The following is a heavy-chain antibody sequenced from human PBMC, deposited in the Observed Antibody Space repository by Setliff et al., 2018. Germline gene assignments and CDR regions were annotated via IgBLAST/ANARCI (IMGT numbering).Heavy chain of an antibody. CDR2: IRFDGTTK. CDR3: AKEITEVIISGLDF. D-gene: IGHD3-16*01. J-gene: IGHJ4*02. Sequence: HPGGSLRLSCAASGFNFGSYGMHWVHQAPGKGLEWVAFIRFDGTTKYYADSVKGRFTISRDNSKKILYLDMNSLRPEDTAVYYCAKEITEVIISGLDFRGQGTVVTVSS. V-gene: IGHV3-30*02. CDR1: GFNFGSYG.